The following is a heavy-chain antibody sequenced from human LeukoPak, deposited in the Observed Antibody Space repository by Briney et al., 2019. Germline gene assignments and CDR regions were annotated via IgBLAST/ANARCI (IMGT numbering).Heavy chain of an antibody. Sequence: ASVKVSCKTSAYSFTPYAIHWVRQAHGQRLEWMGWIDAGNGRTKYSQQFQGRLAITRDTSANTVYMDLSSLTSEDMAVYYCARGRWVATNQGYYLDDWGQGTLVTVSS. J-gene: IGHJ4*02. CDR1: AYSFTPYA. CDR2: IDAGNGRT. CDR3: ARGRWVATNQGYYLDD. V-gene: IGHV1-3*03. D-gene: IGHD5-12*01.